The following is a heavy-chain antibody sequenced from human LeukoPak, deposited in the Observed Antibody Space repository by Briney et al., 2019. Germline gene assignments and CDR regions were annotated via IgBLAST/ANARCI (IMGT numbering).Heavy chain of an antibody. CDR1: GYSFTSYW. D-gene: IGHD4-17*01. J-gene: IGHJ4*02. CDR2: IYPGDSDT. CDR3: ARNADYGDYVGSFDY. Sequence: GESLKISCNGSGYSFTSYWIGWVRQLPGKGLEWMGIIYPGDSDTRYSPSFQGQVTISADKSISTAYLQWSSLKASDTAMYYCARNADYGDYVGSFDYWGQGTLVTVSS. V-gene: IGHV5-51*01.